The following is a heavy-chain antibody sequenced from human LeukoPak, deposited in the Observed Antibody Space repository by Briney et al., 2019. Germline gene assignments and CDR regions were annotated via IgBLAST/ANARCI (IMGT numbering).Heavy chain of an antibody. Sequence: PGGSLRLSCAASGFTFSSYAMHWVRQAPGKGLEWVAVISYDGSNKYYADPVKGRFTISRDNSKNTLYLQTNSLRAEDTAVYYCASTLYDFWSGYQYWGQGTLVTASS. V-gene: IGHV3-30*01. CDR3: ASTLYDFWSGYQY. D-gene: IGHD3-3*01. J-gene: IGHJ4*02. CDR2: ISYDGSNK. CDR1: GFTFSSYA.